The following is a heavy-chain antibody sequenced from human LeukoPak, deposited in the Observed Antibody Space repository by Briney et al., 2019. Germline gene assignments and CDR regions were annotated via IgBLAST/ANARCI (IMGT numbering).Heavy chain of an antibody. CDR3: ARGTWNPALLDS. D-gene: IGHD1-1*01. CDR1: GFNVSNTY. V-gene: IGHV3-53*01. J-gene: IGHJ4*02. Sequence: GGSLRLSCVVTGFNVSNTYMSWVRQAPGKGLEWVSVIYSGGRTYYADSVKGRFTMSRDNSKNTLYFQMNGLTAEDTAVYFCARGTWNPALLDSWGQGTLVTVSS. CDR2: IYSGGRT.